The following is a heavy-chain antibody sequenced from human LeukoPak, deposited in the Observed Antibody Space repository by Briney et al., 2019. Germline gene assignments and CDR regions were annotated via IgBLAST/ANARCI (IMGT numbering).Heavy chain of an antibody. CDR1: GFTFDDYG. CDR3: ARTERPVRYETILSHMDV. D-gene: IGHD2/OR15-2a*01. V-gene: IGHV3-23*01. J-gene: IGHJ6*03. Sequence: PGGSLRPSCAASGFTFDDYGMSWVRQAPGKGLEWVSAISGSGGSTYYADSVKGRFTISRDNSKNTLYLQMNSLRAEDAAVYYCARTERPVRYETILSHMDVWGEETTVTVSS. CDR2: ISGSGGST.